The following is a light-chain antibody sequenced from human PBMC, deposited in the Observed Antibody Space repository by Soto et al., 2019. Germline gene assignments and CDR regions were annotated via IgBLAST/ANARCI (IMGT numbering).Light chain of an antibody. CDR1: QSVSSSS. Sequence: EMVLTQSPGTLSLSPGERATLACRASQSVSSSSLAWYQQKPGQAPRLLIYGASSRATGIPDRFSGSGSGTAFTLTIIRLEPEDFGVYYCQQYGSSPPWTFGQGTKLEMK. CDR3: QQYGSSPPWT. CDR2: GAS. J-gene: IGKJ1*01. V-gene: IGKV3-20*01.